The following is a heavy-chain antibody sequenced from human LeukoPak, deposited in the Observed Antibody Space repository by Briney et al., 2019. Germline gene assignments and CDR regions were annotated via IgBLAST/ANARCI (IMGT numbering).Heavy chain of an antibody. CDR1: EFTFSSYW. D-gene: IGHD3-22*01. V-gene: IGHV3-74*01. CDR2: INSDGSST. Sequence: GGSLRLSCAASEFTFSSYWMHWVRQAPGKGLVWVSRINSDGSSTSYADSVKGRFTISRDNAKNTLYLQMNSLRAEDTAVYYCARAYYYDSSGCYYPFDYWGQGTLVTVSS. J-gene: IGHJ4*02. CDR3: ARAYYYDSSGCYYPFDY.